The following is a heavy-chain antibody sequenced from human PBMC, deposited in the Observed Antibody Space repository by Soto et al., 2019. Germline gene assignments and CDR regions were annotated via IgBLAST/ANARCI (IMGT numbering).Heavy chain of an antibody. CDR3: ATDKYGAGRVGVHS. D-gene: IGHD1-26*01. CDR1: GGTATIYT. Sequence: VQLVQSGAEPKKPGASLRVSCETSGGTATIYTITWVRQAPGQGLQWMGRIVPTLRITNYAQEFQGRLTITADSSTSTAHIELTSLTSEDTAVYYCATDKYGAGRVGVHSWGQGTLVTVSS. V-gene: IGHV1-69*08. J-gene: IGHJ5*02. CDR2: IVPTLRIT.